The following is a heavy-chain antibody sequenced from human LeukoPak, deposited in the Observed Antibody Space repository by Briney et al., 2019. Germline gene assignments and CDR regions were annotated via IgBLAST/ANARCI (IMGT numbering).Heavy chain of an antibody. J-gene: IGHJ4*02. V-gene: IGHV3-23*01. Sequence: GGSLRLSCAASGFTFSSYAMSWVRQAPGKGLEWVSAISGSGGSTYYADSVKGRFTISRDSSKNTLYLQMNSLRAEDTAVYYCAKVRRDGYYFDYWGQGTLVTVSS. CDR3: AKVRRDGYYFDY. CDR1: GFTFSSYA. CDR2: ISGSGGST. D-gene: IGHD5-24*01.